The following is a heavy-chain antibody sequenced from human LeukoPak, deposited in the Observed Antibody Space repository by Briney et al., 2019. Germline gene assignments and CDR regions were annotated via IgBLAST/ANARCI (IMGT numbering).Heavy chain of an antibody. CDR1: GDSVPRNSAA. D-gene: IGHD3-16*01. V-gene: IGHV6-1*01. J-gene: IGHJ4*02. CDR2: TYYRSKWYN. CDR3: ARSAGGMIDY. Sequence: SQTLSLTCAISGDSVPRNSAAWNWIRQSPSGGLEWLGRTYYRSKWYNEYAVSVKSRITINPDTSKNQFSLHLNSVTPGDTAVYYCARSAGGMIDYWGQGTLVTVSS.